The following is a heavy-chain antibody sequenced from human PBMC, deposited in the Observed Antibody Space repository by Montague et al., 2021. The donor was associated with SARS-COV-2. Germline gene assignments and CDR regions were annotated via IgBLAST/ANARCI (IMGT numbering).Heavy chain of an antibody. V-gene: IGHV4-39*01. CDR2: IYYSGST. CDR3: ARLYYYDSSGYYPEFDX. Sequence: SETLSLTCTVSGGSISSSSYYWGWIRQPPGKGLEWIGSIYYSGSTYYNPSLKSQVTISVDTSKNQFSLKLSSVTAADTAVYYCARLYYYDSSGYYPEFDXWGQGTLVTVSS. J-gene: IGHJ4*02. CDR1: GGSISSSSYY. D-gene: IGHD3-22*01.